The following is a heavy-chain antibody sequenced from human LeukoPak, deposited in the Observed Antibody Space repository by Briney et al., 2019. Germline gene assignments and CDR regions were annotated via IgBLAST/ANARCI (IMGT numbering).Heavy chain of an antibody. J-gene: IGHJ3*02. CDR3: ASLYYFDSSGYYYGKADI. Sequence: SQTLSLTCTVSGGSISSGGYYWSWIRQFPGKGLECIGFIYYSGSTFYNPSLKSRVTISIDTSKNQFSLKLSSVAAADTAVYYCASLYYFDSSGYYYGKADIWGQGTMVTVSS. V-gene: IGHV4-31*03. CDR1: GGSISSGGYY. D-gene: IGHD3-22*01. CDR2: IYYSGST.